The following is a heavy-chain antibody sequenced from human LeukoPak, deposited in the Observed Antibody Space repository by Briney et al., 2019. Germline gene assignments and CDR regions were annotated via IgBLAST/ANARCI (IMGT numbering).Heavy chain of an antibody. CDR3: ARDYFDSSDYPRRYYYYYMDV. CDR1: GFTFSRYS. J-gene: IGHJ6*03. CDR2: ISSTSTFI. Sequence: GGSLRLSCAASGFTFSRYSMNWVRQAPGKGLEWVASISSTSTFIYSADSVKGRFTISRDTAKNSLFLQMNSLRAEDTAIYYCARDYFDSSDYPRRYYYYYMDVWGKGTTVTVSS. V-gene: IGHV3-21*01. D-gene: IGHD3-22*01.